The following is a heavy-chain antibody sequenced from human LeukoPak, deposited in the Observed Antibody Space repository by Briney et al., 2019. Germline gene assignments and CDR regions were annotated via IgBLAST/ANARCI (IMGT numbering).Heavy chain of an antibody. D-gene: IGHD1-1*01. CDR3: ARDWGTGSDY. CDR2: IYYSGST. J-gene: IGHJ4*02. V-gene: IGHV4-31*11. CDR1: GVSISGGGYY. Sequence: MPSQTLSLTCAVSGVSISGGGYYWSWVRQYPRKGLEWLGYIYYSGSTYYNPSLKSRLTISVDTSKNQFSLKLSSVTAADTAVYFCARDWGTGSDYWGQGTLVTVSS.